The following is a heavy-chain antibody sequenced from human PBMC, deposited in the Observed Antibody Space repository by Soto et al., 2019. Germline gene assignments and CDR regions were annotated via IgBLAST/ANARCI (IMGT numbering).Heavy chain of an antibody. CDR2: ISDGGARK. J-gene: IGHJ2*01. CDR3: ATKRTAMSDWYFDL. CDR1: GFTFSSYV. Sequence: EVLLLESGGGLIQPGGSLRLSCAASGFTFSSYVMSWVRQAPGKGLEWVSTISDGGARKDYADSVKGRFTISRDTSRNTLFLQMNSLRVEDTALYYCATKRTAMSDWYFDLWGRGTLVTVSS. D-gene: IGHD5-18*01. V-gene: IGHV3-23*01.